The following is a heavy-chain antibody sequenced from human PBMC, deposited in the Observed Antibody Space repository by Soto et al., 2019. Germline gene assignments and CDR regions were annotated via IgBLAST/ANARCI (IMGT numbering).Heavy chain of an antibody. CDR2: ISSSSSII. J-gene: IGHJ4*02. CDR1: GFSFSSYS. Sequence: DVQLVESGGGLVQPGGSLRLSCAASGFSFSSYSMNWVRQAPGKGLEWVSYISSSSSIIYYADSVKGRFTISRDNAEKSLYLQMNSLRAEDTAVYFCGGSPVGYNYGDVNYWGQGTLVTVSS. D-gene: IGHD5-18*01. V-gene: IGHV3-48*01. CDR3: GGSPVGYNYGDVNY.